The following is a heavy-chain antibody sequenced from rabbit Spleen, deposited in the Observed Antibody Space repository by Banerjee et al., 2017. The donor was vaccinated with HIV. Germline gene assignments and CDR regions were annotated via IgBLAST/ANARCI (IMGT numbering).Heavy chain of an antibody. CDR3: ARDSGTSFSSYGMDL. V-gene: IGHV1S40*01. CDR2: IDDGSSGFT. J-gene: IGHJ6*01. CDR1: GVSFSISSY. Sequence: QSLEESGGDLVKPGASLTLTCTASGVSFSISSYMCWVRQAPGKGLEWIACIDDGSSGFTYFATWAKGRFTISKTSSTTVTLQVTSLTAADTATYFCARDSGTSFSSYGMDLWGQGTLVTVS. D-gene: IGHD8-1*01.